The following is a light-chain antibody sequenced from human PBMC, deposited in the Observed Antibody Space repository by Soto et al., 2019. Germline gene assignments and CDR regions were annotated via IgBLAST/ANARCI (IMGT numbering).Light chain of an antibody. Sequence: EIVLTQSPGTLSLSPGERATLSCRASQSLSSNYLAWYQQKPGQAPIVLIYGASSAATSIPDRFSGSGSGTDFPLTISRLEPEDFAVYYCQQYDSAVRTFGQGTKVEIK. CDR1: QSLSSNY. V-gene: IGKV3-20*01. J-gene: IGKJ1*01. CDR2: GAS. CDR3: QQYDSAVRT.